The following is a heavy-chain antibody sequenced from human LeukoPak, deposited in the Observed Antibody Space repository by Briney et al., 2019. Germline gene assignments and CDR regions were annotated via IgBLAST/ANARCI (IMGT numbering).Heavy chain of an antibody. V-gene: IGHV4-38-2*02. CDR1: GYSISSGYY. CDR2: IYHSGST. D-gene: IGHD6-19*01. CDR3: AKGAGPPWFDP. J-gene: IGHJ5*02. Sequence: SETLSLTCTVSGYSISSGYYWGWIRQPPGKGLEWIGSIYHSGSTYYNPSLKSRVTISIDTSRNQFSMNLNSVTAADTAVYYCAKGAGPPWFDPWGQGTLVTVSS.